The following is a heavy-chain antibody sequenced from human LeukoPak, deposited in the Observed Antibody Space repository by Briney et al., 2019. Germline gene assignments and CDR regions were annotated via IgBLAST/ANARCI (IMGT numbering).Heavy chain of an antibody. CDR2: IYYSGST. J-gene: IGHJ5*02. Sequence: SETLSLTCTVSGGSISSSSYYWGWIRQPPGKGLEWIGSIYYSGSTYYNPSLKSRVTIPVDTSKNQFSLKLSSVTAADTAVYCCARTLHCSGGSCYAPNWFDPWGQGTLVTVSS. V-gene: IGHV4-39*01. CDR1: GGSISSSSYY. CDR3: ARTLHCSGGSCYAPNWFDP. D-gene: IGHD2-15*01.